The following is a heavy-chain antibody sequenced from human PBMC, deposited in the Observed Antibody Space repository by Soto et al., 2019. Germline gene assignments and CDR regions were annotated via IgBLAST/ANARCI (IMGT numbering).Heavy chain of an antibody. Sequence: GGSLRLSCAASGFTFSSYAMHWVRQAPGKGLEWVAVISYDGSNKYYADSVKGRFTISRDNSKNTLYLQMNSLRAEDTAVYYCAADSSGYYWAFDYWGQGTLVTVSS. D-gene: IGHD3-22*01. J-gene: IGHJ4*02. CDR2: ISYDGSNK. CDR3: AADSSGYYWAFDY. V-gene: IGHV3-30-3*01. CDR1: GFTFSSYA.